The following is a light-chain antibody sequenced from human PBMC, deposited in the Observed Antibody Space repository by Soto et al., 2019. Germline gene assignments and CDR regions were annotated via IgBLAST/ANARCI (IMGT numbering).Light chain of an antibody. CDR2: WAS. V-gene: IGKV4-1*01. Sequence: DIVMTQSPGSLAVSLGERATFNCKSSQSILDSSINKNRLAWYQQRPGQPPKLLIFWASTRESGVPDRFSGSGSGTDFTLTISSLQAEDVAVSYCQQYYTIPFTFGPGSKVDIK. CDR3: QQYYTIPFT. CDR1: QSILDSSINKNR. J-gene: IGKJ3*01.